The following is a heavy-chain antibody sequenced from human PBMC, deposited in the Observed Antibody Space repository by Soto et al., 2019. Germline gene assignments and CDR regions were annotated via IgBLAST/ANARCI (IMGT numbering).Heavy chain of an antibody. D-gene: IGHD2-8*01. J-gene: IGHJ5*02. CDR2: IYYSGST. V-gene: IGHV4-39*01. CDR3: ASDIVLMVYAPRGWFDP. CDR1: GGSISSSSYY. Sequence: PSETLSLTCTVSGGSISSSSYYWGWIRQPPGKGLEWIGSIYYSGSTYYNPSLKSRVTISVDTSKNQFSLKLSSVTAADTAVYYCASDIVLMVYAPRGWFDPWGQGTLVTSPQ.